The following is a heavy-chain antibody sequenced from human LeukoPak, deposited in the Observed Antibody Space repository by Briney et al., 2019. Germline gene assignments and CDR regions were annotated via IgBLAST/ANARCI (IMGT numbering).Heavy chain of an antibody. Sequence: PGGSLRLSCAGSGFSISNYWMSWVRQAPGRGLEWVANIKQAESERFYVDSVKDRFIISRENAENSVYLQMNSLRDEDTAVYYCASDIVGATDDYWGQGTLVTVSS. CDR3: ASDIVGATDDY. V-gene: IGHV3-7*01. D-gene: IGHD1-26*01. CDR1: GFSISNYW. J-gene: IGHJ4*02. CDR2: IKQAESER.